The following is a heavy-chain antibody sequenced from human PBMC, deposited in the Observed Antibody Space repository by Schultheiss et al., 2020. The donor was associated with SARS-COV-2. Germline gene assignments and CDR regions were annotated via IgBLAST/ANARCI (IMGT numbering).Heavy chain of an antibody. J-gene: IGHJ6*02. Sequence: GGSLRLSCAASGFTFSDYYMSWVRQAPGKGLEWVSSISSSSSYIYYADSVKGRFTISRDNAKNSLYLQMNSLRAEDTAVYYCARGGSPHFDGMDVWGQGTTVTVSS. CDR1: GFTFSDYY. D-gene: IGHD2/OR15-2a*01. CDR3: ARGGSPHFDGMDV. V-gene: IGHV3-21*01. CDR2: ISSSSSYI.